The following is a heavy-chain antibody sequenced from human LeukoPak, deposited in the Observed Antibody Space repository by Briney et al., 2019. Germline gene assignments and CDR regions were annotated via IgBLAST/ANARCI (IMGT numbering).Heavy chain of an antibody. CDR2: INHSGST. CDR1: GGSFSGYY. J-gene: IGHJ4*02. CDR3: ARGPRITMVRGSLDY. V-gene: IGHV4-34*01. Sequence: SETLSLTCAVYGGSFSGYYWSWIRQPPGKGLEWIGEINHSGSTNYNPSLKSRVTISVDTSKNQFSLKLSSVTAADTAVYYCARGPRITMVRGSLDYWGQGTLVTVS. D-gene: IGHD3-10*01.